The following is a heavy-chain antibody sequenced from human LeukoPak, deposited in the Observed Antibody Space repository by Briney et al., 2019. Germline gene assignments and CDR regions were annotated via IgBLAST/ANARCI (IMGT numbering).Heavy chain of an antibody. V-gene: IGHV4-34*01. D-gene: IGHD2-2*01. J-gene: IGHJ3*02. Sequence: SETLSLTCAVYGGSFSGYYWSWIRQPPGKGLEWIGEINHSGSTNYNPSLKSRVTISVDTSKNQFSLKLSSVTAADTAVYYCARHRWAPLYSRMVVPAAMVDAFDIWGQGTMVTVSS. CDR1: GGSFSGYY. CDR2: INHSGST. CDR3: ARHRWAPLYSRMVVPAAMVDAFDI.